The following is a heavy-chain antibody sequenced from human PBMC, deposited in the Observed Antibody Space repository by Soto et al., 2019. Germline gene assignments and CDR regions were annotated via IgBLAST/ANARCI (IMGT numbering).Heavy chain of an antibody. CDR1: GFTFSSYA. Sequence: QVQLVESGGGVVQPGRSLRLSCAASGFTFSSYAMHWVRQAPGKGLEWVAVISYDGSNKYYADSVKGRFTISRDNSKNTLYLQMNSLRAEDTAVYYCARGDVRLGELSPLDYWCQGTLVTVSS. CDR2: ISYDGSNK. D-gene: IGHD3-16*02. V-gene: IGHV3-30-3*01. J-gene: IGHJ4*02. CDR3: ARGDVRLGELSPLDY.